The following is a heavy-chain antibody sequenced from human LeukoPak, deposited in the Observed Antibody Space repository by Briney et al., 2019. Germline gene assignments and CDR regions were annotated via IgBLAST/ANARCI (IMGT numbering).Heavy chain of an antibody. Sequence: GASVKVSCKVSGYTLTELSMHWVRQAPGKGLEWMGGFDPEDGETIYAQKFQGRVTMTEDTSTDTAYMELSSLRSEDTAVYYCATGLTPSVGATTGSQRYYFDYWGQGTLVTVSS. CDR2: FDPEDGET. CDR3: ATGLTPSVGATTGSQRYYFDY. CDR1: GYTLTELS. J-gene: IGHJ4*02. D-gene: IGHD1-26*01. V-gene: IGHV1-24*01.